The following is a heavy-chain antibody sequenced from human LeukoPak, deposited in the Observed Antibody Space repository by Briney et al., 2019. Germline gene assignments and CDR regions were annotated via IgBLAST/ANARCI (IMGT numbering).Heavy chain of an antibody. D-gene: IGHD2-21*01. Sequence: AESLKISCKGSGYSFTSYWIAWVRQMPGKDLEWMGIISPGDSDTRYSPSFQGQVTISADKSITTAYLQWSSLKASDTAMYYCARGRFGDLDYWGQGTPVTVSS. V-gene: IGHV5-51*01. CDR2: ISPGDSDT. CDR1: GYSFTSYW. J-gene: IGHJ4*02. CDR3: ARGRFGDLDY.